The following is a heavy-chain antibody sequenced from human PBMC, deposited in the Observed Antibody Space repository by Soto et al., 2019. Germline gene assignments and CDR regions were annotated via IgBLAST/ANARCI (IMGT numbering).Heavy chain of an antibody. Sequence: EVQLVESGGGLVKPGGSLRLSCAASGFSFSVYSMNWVRQAPGKGLEWVSTLSRHSDYIYYAESVMGRFTISRDNVKNLVFLHMNSLRADATAVYYCTRDLSTCMPGGFDYWGPGALVTVSS. CDR2: LSRHSDYI. CDR3: TRDLSTCMPGGFDY. V-gene: IGHV3-21*01. CDR1: GFSFSVYS. J-gene: IGHJ4*02. D-gene: IGHD2-8*01.